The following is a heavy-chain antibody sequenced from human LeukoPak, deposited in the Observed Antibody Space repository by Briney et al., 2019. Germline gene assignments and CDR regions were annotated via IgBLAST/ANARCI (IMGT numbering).Heavy chain of an antibody. Sequence: RGSLRVSCAASGFTFSSYSMNWVRQAPGKGLEWVSSISSSSSYIYYADSVKGRFTISRDNAKNSLYLQMNSLRAEDTAVYYCARGEWYYDSSGYYNDYWGQGTMGADSS. CDR2: ISSSSSYI. J-gene: IGHJ4*02. CDR1: GFTFSSYS. CDR3: ARGEWYYDSSGYYNDY. D-gene: IGHD3-22*01. V-gene: IGHV3-21*01.